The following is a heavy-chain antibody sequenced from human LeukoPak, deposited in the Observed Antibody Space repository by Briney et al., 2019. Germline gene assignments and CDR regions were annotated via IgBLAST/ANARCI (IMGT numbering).Heavy chain of an antibody. V-gene: IGHV4-34*01. J-gene: IGHJ5*02. CDR3: ARGHRIVVVPAAIDWFDP. CDR2: INHSGST. D-gene: IGHD2-2*02. CDR1: GGSFSGYY. Sequence: PSETLSLTCAVYGGSFSGYYWSWIRQPPGKGLEWIGEINHSGSTNYNPSLKSRVTISVDTSKNQFSLKLGSVTAADTAVYYCARGHRIVVVPAAIDWFDPWGQGTLVTVSS.